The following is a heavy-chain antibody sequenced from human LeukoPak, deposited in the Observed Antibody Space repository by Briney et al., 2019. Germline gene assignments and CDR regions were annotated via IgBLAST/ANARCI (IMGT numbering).Heavy chain of an antibody. CDR1: GGSISSYY. J-gene: IGHJ6*02. CDR2: IYYNGST. V-gene: IGHV4-59*01. D-gene: IGHD1-26*01. Sequence: SETLSLTCTVSGGSISSYYWSWIRQPPGKGLEWIGYIYYNGSTNYNPSLKSRVTISVDTSKNQFSLKLSSVTAADTAVYYCARGPQRYSGSYSGYYYYYGMDVWGQGTTVTVSS. CDR3: ARGPQRYSGSYSGYYYYYGMDV.